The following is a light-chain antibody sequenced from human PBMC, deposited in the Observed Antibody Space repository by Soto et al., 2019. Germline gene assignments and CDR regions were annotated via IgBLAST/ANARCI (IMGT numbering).Light chain of an antibody. CDR3: TSFTTTNTGV. V-gene: IGLV2-14*01. Sequence: QSALTQPNSVSGSPGQSITISCTGTSSDVGSYTFVSWFQQHPGKAPKLIIYEVTNRPSGVSYRFSGSKSGNTASLTISGIQAEDEADYYCTSFTTTNTGVFGGGTKLTVL. CDR1: SSDVGSYTF. J-gene: IGLJ3*02. CDR2: EVT.